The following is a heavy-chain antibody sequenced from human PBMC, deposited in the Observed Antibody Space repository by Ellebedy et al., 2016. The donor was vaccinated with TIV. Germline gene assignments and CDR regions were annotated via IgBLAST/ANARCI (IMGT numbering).Heavy chain of an antibody. CDR1: GGSMSRNY. J-gene: IGHJ1*01. CDR2: IYYSGNT. CDR3: ASTVMVMGATSAEFFQH. Sequence: SETLSLTXTLSGGSMSRNYWSWIRQPPGKGLEWIGYIYYSGNTNYNPSLRSRVTISVDTSKNQFSLMLSSVTAADTAVYYCASTVMVMGATSAEFFQHWGQGALVTVSS. V-gene: IGHV4-59*08. D-gene: IGHD2-21*01.